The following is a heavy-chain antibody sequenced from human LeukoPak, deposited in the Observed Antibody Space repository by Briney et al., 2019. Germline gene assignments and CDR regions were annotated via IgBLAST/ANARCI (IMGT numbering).Heavy chain of an antibody. CDR3: ARCDRIRPSEN. J-gene: IGHJ1*01. CDR1: GGSSSGYY. D-gene: IGHD2-15*01. CDR2: INHSGST. Sequence: SETLSLICAIYGGSSSGYYWSWIRQPPGKGLEWIGEINHSGSTNYNPSLKSRVTISVDTSKNQFSLKLSSVTAADTAVYYCARCDRIRPSENWGQGDLVTVSS. V-gene: IGHV4-34*01.